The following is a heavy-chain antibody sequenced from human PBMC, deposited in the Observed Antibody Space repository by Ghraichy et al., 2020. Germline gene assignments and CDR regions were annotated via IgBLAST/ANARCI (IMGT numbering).Heavy chain of an antibody. CDR3: ARGSTVVRYYYYAGMDV. V-gene: IGHV3-48*02. CDR2: ITSSSRFI. J-gene: IGHJ6*02. Sequence: GGSLRLSCVGSGFTFSSYSMNWVRQAPGKGLEWVSYITSSSRFISYSDSVKGRFTVSRDNAQNSLYLQMKSLRDEDTAVYYCARGSTVVRYYYYAGMDVWRQGTTVTVSS. D-gene: IGHD4-23*01. CDR1: GFTFSSYS.